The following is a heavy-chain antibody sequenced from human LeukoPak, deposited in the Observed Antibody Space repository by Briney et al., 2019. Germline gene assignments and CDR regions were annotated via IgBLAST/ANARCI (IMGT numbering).Heavy chain of an antibody. CDR1: GYTLTELS. CDR2: FYPEDGET. J-gene: IGHJ3*02. V-gene: IGHV1-24*01. Sequence: ASVTVSCKVSGYTLTELSMHWVRQAPGKGLEWMGGFYPEDGETIYAQKFQGRVTMTEDTSTDTAYMELSSLRSEDTAVYHCATLDVYYYGSGSSDAFDIWGQGTMVTVSS. D-gene: IGHD3-10*01. CDR3: ATLDVYYYGSGSSDAFDI.